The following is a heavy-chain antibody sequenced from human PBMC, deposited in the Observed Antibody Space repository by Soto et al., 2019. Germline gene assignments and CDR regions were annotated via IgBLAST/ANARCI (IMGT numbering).Heavy chain of an antibody. J-gene: IGHJ5*02. D-gene: IGHD3-10*01. CDR2: IIPMYGPA. CDR1: GGTFSSYA. CDR3: ARVTSMVRGVIDNWFDP. V-gene: IGHV1-69*13. Sequence: SLKLSCKAGGGTFSSYAIHWVRQAPGQGLEWMGGIIPMYGPAKYAQRFQGRVTITADESTTTVYMELTSLTSQDTAVYYCARVTSMVRGVIDNWFDPWGHGTLVTVSS.